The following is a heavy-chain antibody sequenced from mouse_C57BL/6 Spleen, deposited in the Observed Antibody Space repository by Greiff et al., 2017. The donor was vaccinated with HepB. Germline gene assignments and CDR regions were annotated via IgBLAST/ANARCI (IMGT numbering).Heavy chain of an antibody. D-gene: IGHD2-4*01. J-gene: IGHJ2*01. CDR3: ARRCYDYDPYFDY. V-gene: IGHV1-52*01. CDR1: GYTFTSYW. Sequence: QVQLQQPGAELVRPGSSVKLSCKASGYTFTSYWMHWVKQRPIQGLEWIGNIDPSDSETHYNQKFKDKATLTVDKSSSTAYMQLSSLTSEDSAVYYVARRCYDYDPYFDYWGQGPTLTVSS. CDR2: IDPSDSET.